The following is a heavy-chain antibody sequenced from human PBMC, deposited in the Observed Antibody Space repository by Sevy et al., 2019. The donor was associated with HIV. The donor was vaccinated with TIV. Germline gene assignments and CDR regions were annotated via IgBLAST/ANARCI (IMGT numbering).Heavy chain of an antibody. Sequence: ASVKVSCKASGYTFTGYYMHWVRQAPGQGLEWMGWINPNSGGTNYAQKFQGRVTMTRDTSISTAYMELSRLRSDDTAVYYCERGGGYSYGYDFDYWGQGTLVTVSS. D-gene: IGHD5-18*01. CDR2: INPNSGGT. CDR3: ERGGGYSYGYDFDY. CDR1: GYTFTGYY. J-gene: IGHJ4*02. V-gene: IGHV1-2*02.